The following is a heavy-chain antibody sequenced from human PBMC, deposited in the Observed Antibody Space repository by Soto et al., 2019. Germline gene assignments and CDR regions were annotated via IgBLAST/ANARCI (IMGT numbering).Heavy chain of an antibody. D-gene: IGHD1-26*01. Sequence: EVHLVESGGGLVQTGGSLRLSCAIFESTVSRDWMNWVRQAPGKGLEWVAHINQDGSEKYYVDSVKGRFTISRDNAKKSLYLQINSLRPADTGMYYCSGGVGDAFWGQGTLVTVSS. CDR3: SGGVGDAF. CDR1: ESTVSRDW. CDR2: INQDGSEK. V-gene: IGHV3-7*04. J-gene: IGHJ4*02.